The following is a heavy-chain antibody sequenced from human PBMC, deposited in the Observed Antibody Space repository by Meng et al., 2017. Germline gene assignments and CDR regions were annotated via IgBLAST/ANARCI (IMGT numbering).Heavy chain of an antibody. CDR3: ARSIPVTTPWFDS. J-gene: IGHJ5*01. Sequence: QLVASGGGLVLPGPSLSLSCPASGFAFSDYYMSWTRQAPGKGLECLSYISSSGDTRYYADSVKGRFTIYRDNARKLLYLQMNYLRPEDTAVYYCARSIPVTTPWFDSWAQGTLVTVSS. CDR2: ISSSGDTR. D-gene: IGHD4-23*01. V-gene: IGHV3-11*01. CDR1: GFAFSDYY.